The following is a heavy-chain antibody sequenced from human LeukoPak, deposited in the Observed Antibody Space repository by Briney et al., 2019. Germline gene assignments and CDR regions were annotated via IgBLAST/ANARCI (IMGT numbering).Heavy chain of an antibody. CDR3: ARDELWTVVEPALDY. CDR1: GFTFNNHW. D-gene: IGHD2-2*01. Sequence: GGSLRLSCAASGFTFNNHWMCWVRQAPGKGLEWVANIKQDGSEKFYVDSVKGRFTISRDNAKNSLYLQMNSLRAEDTAVYYCARDELWTVVEPALDYWGQGTLVTVSS. J-gene: IGHJ4*02. V-gene: IGHV3-7*01. CDR2: IKQDGSEK.